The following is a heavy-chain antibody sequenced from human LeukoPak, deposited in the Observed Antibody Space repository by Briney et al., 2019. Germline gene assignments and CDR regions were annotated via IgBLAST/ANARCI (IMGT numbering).Heavy chain of an antibody. V-gene: IGHV3-9*01. CDR1: GFTFDNYA. CDR3: AKVRGTYRSGYFFDY. J-gene: IGHJ4*02. Sequence: GRSLRLSCAASGFTFDNYAMHWVRQAPGKGLEWLSIISWNSGYISYADSVKGRFTISRDNAKKSLDLQMNSLRAEDTAFYYCAKVRGTYRSGYFFDYWGQGTLVTVSS. D-gene: IGHD6-19*01. CDR2: ISWNSGYI.